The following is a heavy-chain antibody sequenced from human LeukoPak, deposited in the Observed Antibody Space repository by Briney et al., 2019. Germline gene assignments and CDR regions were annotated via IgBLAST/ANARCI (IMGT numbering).Heavy chain of an antibody. J-gene: IGHJ3*02. Sequence: GGSLRLSCAASGFTFSSYGMHWVRQAPGKGLEWVAVIWYDGSNKYYADSVKGRFTISRDNSKNTLYLQMNSLRAEDTAVYYCARLYYYGSGSSKAFDIWGQGTMVTVSS. D-gene: IGHD3-10*01. CDR3: ARLYYYGSGSSKAFDI. CDR1: GFTFSSYG. V-gene: IGHV3-33*01. CDR2: IWYDGSNK.